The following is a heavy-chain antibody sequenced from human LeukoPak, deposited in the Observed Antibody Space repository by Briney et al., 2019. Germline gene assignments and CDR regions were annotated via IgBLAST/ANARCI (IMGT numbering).Heavy chain of an antibody. V-gene: IGHV4-38-2*01. CDR1: GYSISSGYY. CDR3: ASNRNTTEKSLDY. J-gene: IGHJ4*02. CDR2: IYHSGST. Sequence: SETLSLTCAVSGYSISSGYYWGWIRQPPGKGLEWIGSIYHSGSTYYNPSLKSRVTISVDTSKNQFSLKLSSVTAADTAVYYCASNRNTTEKSLDYWGQGTLVTVSS. D-gene: IGHD2-2*01.